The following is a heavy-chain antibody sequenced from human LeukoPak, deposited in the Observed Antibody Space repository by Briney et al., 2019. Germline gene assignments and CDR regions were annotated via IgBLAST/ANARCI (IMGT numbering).Heavy chain of an antibody. CDR1: GGSISDSSDY. Sequence: SETLSLTCTVSGGSISDSSDYWGWIRQPPGKGLEWIGSIYYSGSTYYNPSLKSRVTISVDTSKNQFSLKLSSVSAADTAVYYCARRSPQCWGGDCYFDYWGQGTLVTVSS. V-gene: IGHV4-39*01. CDR2: IYYSGST. CDR3: ARRSPQCWGGDCYFDY. J-gene: IGHJ4*02. D-gene: IGHD2-21*02.